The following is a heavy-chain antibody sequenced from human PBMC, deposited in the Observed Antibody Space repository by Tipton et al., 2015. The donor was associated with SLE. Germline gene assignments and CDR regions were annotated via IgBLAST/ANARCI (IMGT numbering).Heavy chain of an antibody. V-gene: IGHV4-39*07. CDR3: ARGTLAARRGLDY. Sequence: PGLVKPSETLSLTCTVSGGSISSSSYYWGWIRQPPGKGLEWIGSIYYSGSTYYNPSLKSRVTISVDTSKNQFSLKLSSVTAADTAVYYCARGTLAARRGLDYWGQGTLVTVSS. J-gene: IGHJ4*02. D-gene: IGHD6-6*01. CDR1: GGSISSSSYY. CDR2: IYYSGST.